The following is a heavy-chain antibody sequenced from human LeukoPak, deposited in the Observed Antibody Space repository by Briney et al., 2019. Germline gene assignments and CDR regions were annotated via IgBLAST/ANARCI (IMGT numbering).Heavy chain of an antibody. V-gene: IGHV3-21*01. CDR1: GFSFSDYA. Sequence: GGSLRLSCAASGFSFSDYAMNWVRQAPGKGLEWVSAISSSSTYIYYADSAKGRFTISRDNAKSSLYLQMSRLRADDTAVYYCAHSSGYAYGLHYWGQGALVTVSS. CDR2: ISSSSTYI. CDR3: AHSSGYAYGLHY. J-gene: IGHJ4*02. D-gene: IGHD5-12*01.